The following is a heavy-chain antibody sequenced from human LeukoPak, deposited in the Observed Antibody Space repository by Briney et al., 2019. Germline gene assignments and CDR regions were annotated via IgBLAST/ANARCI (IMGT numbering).Heavy chain of an antibody. D-gene: IGHD3-10*01. V-gene: IGHV1-18*01. CDR3: ARVLLWFGELLIGEFDY. Sequence: ASVKVSCKASGYTFTSYGISWVRQAPGQGLEWMGWISAYNGNTNYAQKLQGRVTMTTDTSTSTAYMELRSLRSDDTAVYYCARVLLWFGELLIGEFDYWGQGTLVTVSS. J-gene: IGHJ4*02. CDR1: GYTFTSYG. CDR2: ISAYNGNT.